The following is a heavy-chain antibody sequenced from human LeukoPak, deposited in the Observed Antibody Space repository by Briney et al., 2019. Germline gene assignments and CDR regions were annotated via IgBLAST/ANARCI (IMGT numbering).Heavy chain of an antibody. J-gene: IGHJ4*02. V-gene: IGHV4-34*01. Sequence: PSETLSLTCAVHGGSFSGYYWSWSRQPPGKGLELIGEINHSGSTNYNPSLKGRVTISVVTSKNQFSLKLRSVTAADTAVYYCAREGIVEATSTWGQGTLVTVSS. D-gene: IGHD1-26*01. CDR3: AREGIVEATST. CDR2: INHSGST. CDR1: GGSFSGYY.